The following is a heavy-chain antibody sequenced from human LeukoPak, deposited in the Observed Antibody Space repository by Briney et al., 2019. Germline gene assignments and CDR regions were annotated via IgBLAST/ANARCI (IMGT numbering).Heavy chain of an antibody. Sequence: GGSLRLSCAASGFTFSSYWMSWVRQAPGKGLEWVAVIWYDGSNKYYADSVKGRFTISRDNSKNTLYLQMNSLRAEDTAVYYCARDGTGSNSGWYIHWGQGALVTVSS. CDR3: ARDGTGSNSGWYIH. CDR2: IWYDGSNK. J-gene: IGHJ4*02. D-gene: IGHD6-19*01. CDR1: GFTFSSYW. V-gene: IGHV3-33*08.